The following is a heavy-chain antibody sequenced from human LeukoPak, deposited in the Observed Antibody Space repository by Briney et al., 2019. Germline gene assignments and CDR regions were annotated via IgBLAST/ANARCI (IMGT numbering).Heavy chain of an antibody. V-gene: IGHV3-74*01. CDR3: ARVGDSSGYYGYYYYYYGMDV. Sequence: GGSLRLSCAASGFTFSSYWMHWVRQAPGKGLVWVSRIDSDGSSTNYADSVKGRFTISRDNAKNTLYLQMNSLRAEDTAVYYCARVGDSSGYYGYYYYYYGMDVWGQGTTVTVSS. CDR1: GFTFSSYW. D-gene: IGHD3-22*01. J-gene: IGHJ6*02. CDR2: IDSDGSST.